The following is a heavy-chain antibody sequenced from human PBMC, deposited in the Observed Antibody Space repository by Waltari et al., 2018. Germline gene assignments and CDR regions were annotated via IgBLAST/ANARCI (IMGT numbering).Heavy chain of an antibody. Sequence: QVQLQQWGAGLLKPSETLSLTCAVYGGSLSGYYWSWIRQPPGKGLAWIGEINHSGSTIYNPSLKSRVTISVDTSKNQFSLKLSSVTAADTAVYYCARAIGFWSGFPNYYYCYYMDVWDKGTTVTVSS. CDR3: ARAIGFWSGFPNYYYCYYMDV. V-gene: IGHV4-34*01. D-gene: IGHD3-3*01. CDR1: GGSLSGYY. J-gene: IGHJ6*03. CDR2: INHSGST.